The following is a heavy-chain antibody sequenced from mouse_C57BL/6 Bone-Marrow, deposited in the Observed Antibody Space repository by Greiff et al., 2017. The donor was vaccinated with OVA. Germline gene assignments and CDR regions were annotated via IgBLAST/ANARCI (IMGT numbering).Heavy chain of an antibody. D-gene: IGHD2-3*01. CDR3: ARSIYDGYYPYSMDY. J-gene: IGHJ4*01. CDR2: IRNKANGYTT. V-gene: IGHV7-3*01. CDR1: GFTFTDYY. Sequence: EVKLVESGGGLVQPGGSLSLSCAASGFTFTDYYMSWVRQPPGKALEWLGFIRNKANGYTTEYSASVKGRFTISRDNSQSILYLQMNALRAEYSATYYCARSIYDGYYPYSMDYWGQGTSVTVSS.